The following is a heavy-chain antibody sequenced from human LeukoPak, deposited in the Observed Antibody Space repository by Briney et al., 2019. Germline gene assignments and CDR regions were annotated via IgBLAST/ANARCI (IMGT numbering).Heavy chain of an antibody. D-gene: IGHD4-17*01. V-gene: IGHV4-39*07. CDR3: ARDDIANGDLDYLDF. J-gene: IGHJ4*02. Sequence: SETLSLTCTVSGGSISSSNYYWGWIRQPPGKGLEWIGSIYYSGSTYYSPSLKSRVTISVDTSKNQFSLKLSSVTAEDTAVYYCARDDIANGDLDYLDFWGQGTLVTVSS. CDR1: GGSISSSNYY. CDR2: IYYSGST.